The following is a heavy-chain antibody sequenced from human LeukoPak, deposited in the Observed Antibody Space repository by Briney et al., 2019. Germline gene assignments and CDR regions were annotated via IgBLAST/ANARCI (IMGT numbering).Heavy chain of an antibody. CDR2: IWYDGSNK. CDR3: ARDRYDSSGYRVYYYYYGMDV. J-gene: IGHJ6*02. Sequence: PGRSLRLSCAASGFTFSSYGMHWVRQAPGKGLEWVAVIWYDGSNKYYADSVKGRFTISRDNSKNTLYLQMNSLRAEDTAVYYCARDRYDSSGYRVYYYYYGMDVWGQGTTVTVSS. CDR1: GFTFSSYG. V-gene: IGHV3-33*01. D-gene: IGHD3-22*01.